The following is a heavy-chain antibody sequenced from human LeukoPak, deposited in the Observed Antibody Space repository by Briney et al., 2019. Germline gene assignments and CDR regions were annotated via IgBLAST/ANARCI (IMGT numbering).Heavy chain of an antibody. CDR3: ARVPPGGNSALHFDY. CDR2: IYYSGST. V-gene: IGHV4-59*01. Sequence: SETLSLTCTVPGDSIGSYYWSWIRQPPGKGLEWIGYIYYSGSTNYNPSLKSRVTISLDTSKNQLSLKLSSVTAADTAVYYCARVPPGGNSALHFDYWGQGTLVTVSS. D-gene: IGHD4-23*01. J-gene: IGHJ4*02. CDR1: GDSIGSYY.